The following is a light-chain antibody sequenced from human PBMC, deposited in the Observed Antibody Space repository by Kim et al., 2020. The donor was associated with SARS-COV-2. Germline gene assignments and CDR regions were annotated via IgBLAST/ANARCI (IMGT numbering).Light chain of an antibody. V-gene: IGKV3-20*01. Sequence: EIVLTQSPGTLSLSPGERATLSCRASQSVSSSYLAWYQQKPGQAPRLLIYGASSRATGIPDRFSGSGSGTDFTLTISRLEPEDFAVYYCQQYGSFPWTFGQGTKVDTK. CDR1: QSVSSSY. CDR2: GAS. CDR3: QQYGSFPWT. J-gene: IGKJ1*01.